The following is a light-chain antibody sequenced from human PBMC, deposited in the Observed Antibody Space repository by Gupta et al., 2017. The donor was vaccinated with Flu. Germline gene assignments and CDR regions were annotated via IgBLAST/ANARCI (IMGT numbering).Light chain of an antibody. V-gene: IGLV3-10*01. CDR2: EDN. Sequence: SSALTQPPSVSVSPGQTARITGSGGGLPDRYVYWYQQKSGQAPVVVIYEDNERPAGIPERFSGSRAGTMATVTISGAQGEDEGDYYCYATDSSNRGVFGTGTRVTVL. CDR3: YATDSSNRGV. J-gene: IGLJ1*01. CDR1: GLPDRY.